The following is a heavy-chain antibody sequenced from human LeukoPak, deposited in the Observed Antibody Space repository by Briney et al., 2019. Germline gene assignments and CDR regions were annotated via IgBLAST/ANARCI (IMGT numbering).Heavy chain of an antibody. D-gene: IGHD3-22*01. CDR1: GYTFTSYG. CDR3: ARYASSGYYPPYGMDV. V-gene: IGHV1-18*01. CDR2: ISAYNGNT. J-gene: IGHJ6*02. Sequence: ASVKVSCKASGYTFTSYGISWVRQAPGQGLEWMGWISAYNGNTNYAQKLQGRVTMTTDTSTSTAYMELRSLRSDDTAVYYCARYASSGYYPPYGMDVCGQGTTVTVSS.